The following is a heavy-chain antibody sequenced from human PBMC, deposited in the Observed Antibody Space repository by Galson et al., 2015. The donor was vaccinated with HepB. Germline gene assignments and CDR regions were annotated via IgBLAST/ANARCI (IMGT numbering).Heavy chain of an antibody. CDR3: ARGVGYCSGGSCYLTDLSAFDI. CDR1: GGTFSSYT. D-gene: IGHD2-15*01. J-gene: IGHJ3*02. CDR2: IIPILGIA. Sequence: SVKVSCKASGGTFSSYTISWVRQAPGQGLEWMGRIIPILGIANYAQKFQGRVTITADKSTSTAYMELSSLRSEDTAVYYCARGVGYCSGGSCYLTDLSAFDIWGQGTMVTVSS. V-gene: IGHV1-69*02.